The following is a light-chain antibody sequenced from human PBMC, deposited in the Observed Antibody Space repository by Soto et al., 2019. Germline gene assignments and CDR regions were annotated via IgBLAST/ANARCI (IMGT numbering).Light chain of an antibody. CDR2: AAS. Sequence: DIQMTQSPSSLSASVGDRVTITCRASQSISSYLNWYQQKPGKAPKLLIYAASSLQSGVPSRFSGSGSETEFSLTIRALQPEDFATYYCQQLSRYPLTFGGGTKLDI. J-gene: IGKJ4*01. CDR1: QSISSY. CDR3: QQLSRYPLT. V-gene: IGKV1-39*01.